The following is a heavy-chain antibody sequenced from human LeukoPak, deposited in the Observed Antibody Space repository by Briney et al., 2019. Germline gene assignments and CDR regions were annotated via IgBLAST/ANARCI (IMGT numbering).Heavy chain of an antibody. J-gene: IGHJ6*03. CDR1: GGSFSGYY. CDR3: ARAPVFTYYDFWSGFTPKYYYYYMDV. CDR2: IYYSGST. D-gene: IGHD3-3*01. V-gene: IGHV4-34*01. Sequence: SETLSLTCAVYGGSFSGYYWSWIRQPPGKGLEWIGSIYYSGSTYYNPSLKSRVTISVDASKNQFSLKLSSVTAADTAVYYCARAPVFTYYDFWSGFTPKYYYYYMDVWGKGTTVTVSS.